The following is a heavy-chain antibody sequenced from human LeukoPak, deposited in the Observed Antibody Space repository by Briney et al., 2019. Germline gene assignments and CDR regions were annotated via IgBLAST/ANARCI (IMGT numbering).Heavy chain of an antibody. J-gene: IGHJ4*02. V-gene: IGHV3-15*01. D-gene: IGHD6-19*01. CDR3: AKGKRNWGMYSTGWFHFDD. CDR2: IKSKTDGGTT. CDR1: GFTFSNAW. Sequence: PGGSLRLSCAASGFTFSNAWMSWVRQAPGKGLEWVGRIKSKTDGGTTDYAAPVKGRFTISRDDSKNTLYLQMNSLKTEDTAVYYCAKGKRNWGMYSTGWFHFDDWGQGTLVTVSS.